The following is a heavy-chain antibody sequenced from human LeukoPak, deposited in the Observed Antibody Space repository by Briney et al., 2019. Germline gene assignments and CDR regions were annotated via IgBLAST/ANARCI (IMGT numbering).Heavy chain of an antibody. J-gene: IGHJ5*02. Sequence: GASVKVSCKASEYIFTGYYIHWVRQAPGQGLEWMGWINPNSGGTNYAQKFQGAVTMTRDTSISTAYMELSGLRSDDTAVYYCARDRTVTTYYPFDPWGQGTLVTVSS. CDR3: ARDRTVTTYYPFDP. CDR2: INPNSGGT. CDR1: EYIFTGYY. V-gene: IGHV1-2*02. D-gene: IGHD4-17*01.